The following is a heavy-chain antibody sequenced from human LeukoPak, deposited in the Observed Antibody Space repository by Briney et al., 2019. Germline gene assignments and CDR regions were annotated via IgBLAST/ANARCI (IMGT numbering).Heavy chain of an antibody. CDR1: GFTVSSYA. J-gene: IGHJ4*02. CDR2: ISGSGGST. Sequence: GSLRPSCAASGFTVSSYAMGWVRQAPGKGLEWVSSISGSGGSTYYADSVKGRFTISRDNSKNTLYLQMNSLRAEDRAVYYCAGGEILTGHYTFDYWGQGTLVTVSS. V-gene: IGHV3-23*01. D-gene: IGHD3-9*01. CDR3: AGGEILTGHYTFDY.